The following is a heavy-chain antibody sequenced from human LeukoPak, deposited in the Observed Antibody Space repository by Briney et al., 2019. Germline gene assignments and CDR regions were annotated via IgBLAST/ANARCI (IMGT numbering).Heavy chain of an antibody. J-gene: IGHJ5*02. V-gene: IGHV4-34*01. Sequence: SGTLSLTCAVYGGSFSGYYWNWIRQPPGKGLEWIGEINHSGSTNYNPSLKSRVTISVDTSKNQFSLKLTSVTAADTAVYYCARNLSVTTQLRDWFDPWGQGTLVTVSS. CDR3: ARNLSVTTQLRDWFDP. CDR2: INHSGST. CDR1: GGSFSGYY. D-gene: IGHD4-17*01.